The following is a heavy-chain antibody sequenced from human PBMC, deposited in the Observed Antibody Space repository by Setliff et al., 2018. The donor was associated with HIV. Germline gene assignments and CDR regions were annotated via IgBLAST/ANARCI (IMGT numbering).Heavy chain of an antibody. J-gene: IGHJ3*01. CDR3: ARDIGDVPERTVFDV. Sequence: GGSLRLSCAASGFIFDDYGMNWVRQAPGKGLEWVSGINWNGSSVGYVDSVKGRFTISRDNAKKSLYLQMNSLRVGDTALYYCARDIGDVPERTVFDVWGQGEMVTVSS. D-gene: IGHD2-21*01. CDR2: INWNGSSV. CDR1: GFIFDDYG. V-gene: IGHV3-20*04.